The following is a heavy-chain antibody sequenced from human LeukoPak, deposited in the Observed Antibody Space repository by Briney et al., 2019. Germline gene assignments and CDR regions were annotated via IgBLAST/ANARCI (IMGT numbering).Heavy chain of an antibody. V-gene: IGHV5-51*01. Sequence: GESLKISCKGSGYSFTSYWIGWVRPMPGKGLEWMGIIYPGDSDTRYSPSLQGQVTISADKSISTAYLQWSSLKASDTAMYYCARAPVDYYDSSGYYSYFDYWGQGTLVTVSS. CDR3: ARAPVDYYDSSGYYSYFDY. J-gene: IGHJ4*02. CDR1: GYSFTSYW. D-gene: IGHD3-22*01. CDR2: IYPGDSDT.